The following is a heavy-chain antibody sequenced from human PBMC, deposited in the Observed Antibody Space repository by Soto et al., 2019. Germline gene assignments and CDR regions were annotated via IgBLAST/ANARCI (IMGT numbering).Heavy chain of an antibody. CDR3: ARGVVVVRPVGPDNNWFDP. CDR2: TYYRSKWYN. V-gene: IGHV6-1*01. CDR1: GDSVSSNSAA. J-gene: IGHJ5*02. D-gene: IGHD2-15*01. Sequence: KQSPTLSLTCAISGDSVSSNSAAWNWIRQSPSRGLEWLGRTYYRSKWYNDYAVSVKSRITINPDTSKNQFSLQLNSVTPEDTAVYYCARGVVVVRPVGPDNNWFDPWGQGTLVTVSS.